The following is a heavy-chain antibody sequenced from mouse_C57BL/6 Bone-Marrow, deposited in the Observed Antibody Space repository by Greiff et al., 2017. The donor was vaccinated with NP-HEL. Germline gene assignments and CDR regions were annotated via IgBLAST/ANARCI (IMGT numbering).Heavy chain of an antibody. Sequence: SGAELVRPGAAVKLSCTASGFNIKDDYMHWVKQRPEQGLEWIGWIDPENGDTEYASKFQGKATITADTSSNTAYLQLSSLTSEDTAVYYCTIYGSSLAWFAYWGQGTLVTVSA. V-gene: IGHV14-4*01. CDR1: GFNIKDDY. J-gene: IGHJ3*01. D-gene: IGHD1-1*01. CDR3: TIYGSSLAWFAY. CDR2: IDPENGDT.